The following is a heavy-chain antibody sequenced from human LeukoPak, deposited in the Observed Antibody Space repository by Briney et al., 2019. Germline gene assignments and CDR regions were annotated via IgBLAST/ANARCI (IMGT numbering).Heavy chain of an antibody. CDR2: INPNSGGT. V-gene: IGHV1-2*04. Sequence: ASVKVACKASGYTFTGYYMHWVRQAPGQGLEWMGWINPNSGGTNYAQKFQGWVTMTRDTSISTAYMELSRLRSDDTAVYYCARGGYSYGSYYYYGMDVWGKGTMVTVSS. CDR3: ARGGYSYGSYYYYGMDV. CDR1: GYTFTGYY. J-gene: IGHJ6*04. D-gene: IGHD5-18*01.